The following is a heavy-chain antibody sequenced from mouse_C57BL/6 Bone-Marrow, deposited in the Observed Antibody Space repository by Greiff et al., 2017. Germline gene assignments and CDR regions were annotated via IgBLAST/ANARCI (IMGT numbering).Heavy chain of an antibody. V-gene: IGHV1-55*01. CDR2: IYPGSGST. J-gene: IGHJ3*01. CDR3: ARKEGLLPLFAY. D-gene: IGHD2-3*01. Sequence: QVQLKEPGAELVKPGASVKMSCKASGYTFTSYWITWVKQRPGQGLEWIGDIYPGSGSTNYNEKFKSKATLTVDTSSSTAYMQLSSLTSEDSAVYYCARKEGLLPLFAYWGQGTLVTVSA. CDR1: GYTFTSYW.